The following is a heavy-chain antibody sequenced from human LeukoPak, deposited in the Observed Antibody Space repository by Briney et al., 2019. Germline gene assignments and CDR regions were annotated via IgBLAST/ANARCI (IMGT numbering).Heavy chain of an antibody. Sequence: GGSLRLSCAASGFTFSSYSMNWVRQAPGKGLEWVAVISYDGSNKYYADSVKGRFTISRDNSKNTLYLQMNSLRAEDTAVYYCAREAGPYAFDIWGQGTMVTVSS. CDR2: ISYDGSNK. D-gene: IGHD1-14*01. CDR3: AREAGPYAFDI. V-gene: IGHV3-30*05. CDR1: GFTFSSYS. J-gene: IGHJ3*02.